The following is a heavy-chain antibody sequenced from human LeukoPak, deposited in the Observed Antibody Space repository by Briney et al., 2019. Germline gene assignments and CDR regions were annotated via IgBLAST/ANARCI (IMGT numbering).Heavy chain of an antibody. D-gene: IGHD2-15*01. Sequence: ASVKVSCKASGYTFTSYYMHWVRQAPGQGLEWMGIINPSGGSTSYAQKFQGRVTMTRDTSTSTVYMELSSLRSDDTAVYYCARDLPKYCSGGSCWGSYYYYYGMDVWGRGTTVTVSS. CDR1: GYTFTSYY. J-gene: IGHJ6*02. CDR3: ARDLPKYCSGGSCWGSYYYYYGMDV. CDR2: INPSGGST. V-gene: IGHV1-46*01.